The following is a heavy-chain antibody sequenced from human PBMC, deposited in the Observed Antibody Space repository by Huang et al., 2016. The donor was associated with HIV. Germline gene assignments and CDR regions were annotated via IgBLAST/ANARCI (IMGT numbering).Heavy chain of an antibody. D-gene: IGHD2-15*01. CDR2: IYPEDSNT. V-gene: IGHV5-51*03. CDR1: GYKFSSYW. CDR3: ASRRAAPESYFIDV. Sequence: EVQLVQSGTEVKKPGESLKISCKGSGYKFSSYWIGWVRQMPGKGLEWMGVIYPEDSNTRYSPSIQGQVTSSADKSISTAYVQWSSLKVSDTGVYYCASRRAAPESYFIDVWGKGTTVIVSS. J-gene: IGHJ6*03.